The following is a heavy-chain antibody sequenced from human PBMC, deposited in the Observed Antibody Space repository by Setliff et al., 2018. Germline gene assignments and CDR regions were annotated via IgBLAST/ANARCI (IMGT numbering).Heavy chain of an antibody. Sequence: GESLKISCKASGYSFPSYWIVWVRQVPGKGLEWMGIIYPGDSHTRYSPSFQGQVTISADKSILTAFLQWTYLKASDSAMYYCARLGRNNSAPPGDYWGQGTLVT. CDR1: GYSFPSYW. CDR2: IYPGDSHT. V-gene: IGHV5-51*01. D-gene: IGHD6-25*01. CDR3: ARLGRNNSAPPGDY. J-gene: IGHJ4*02.